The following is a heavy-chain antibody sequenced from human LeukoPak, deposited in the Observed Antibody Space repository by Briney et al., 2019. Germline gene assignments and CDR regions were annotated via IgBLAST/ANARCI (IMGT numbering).Heavy chain of an antibody. CDR2: ISSSGSTI. V-gene: IGHV3-11*04. Sequence: GGSLRLSCAASGFTFSDYYMSWIRQAPGKGLEWVSYISSSGSTIYYADSVKGRFTISRDNAKNSLYLQINSLRAEDTAVYYCARDASLYCSGNDCYWAFDRWGQGTLVTVSS. J-gene: IGHJ5*02. D-gene: IGHD2-2*01. CDR1: GFTFSDYY. CDR3: ARDASLYCSGNDCYWAFDR.